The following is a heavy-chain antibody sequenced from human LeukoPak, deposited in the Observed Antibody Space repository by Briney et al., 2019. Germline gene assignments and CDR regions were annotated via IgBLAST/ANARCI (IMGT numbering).Heavy chain of an antibody. Sequence: SETLSLTCTVSDGSISSSSYYWSWIRRHPGKGLEWIGYIYYSGSTYYNPSLKSRVTKSVDTSKNQFSLKLSSVTAADTAVYYCARLGIVVGTEFDYWGQGTLVTVSS. V-gene: IGHV4-31*03. CDR2: IYYSGST. D-gene: IGHD3-22*01. J-gene: IGHJ4*02. CDR1: DGSISSSSYY. CDR3: ARLGIVVGTEFDY.